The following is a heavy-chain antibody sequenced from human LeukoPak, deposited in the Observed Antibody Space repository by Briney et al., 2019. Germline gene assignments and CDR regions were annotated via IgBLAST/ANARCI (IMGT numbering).Heavy chain of an antibody. J-gene: IGHJ3*02. CDR3: ARGPSLGAFDI. CDR1: GGSFSGYY. Sequence: SDTLSLTCGVYGGSFSGYYWSLIRQPPGKGLEWIGEINHGGFTNYNPSLESRVTISLDTSKNQFSLKLTSVTAADTAVYFCARGPSLGAFDIWGQGTMVTVSS. V-gene: IGHV4-34*01. CDR2: INHGGFT.